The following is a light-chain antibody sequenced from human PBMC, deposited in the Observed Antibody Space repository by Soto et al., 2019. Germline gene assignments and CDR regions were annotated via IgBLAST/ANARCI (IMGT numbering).Light chain of an antibody. CDR3: SSCTSNSTYV. Sequence: QSVLTQPASVPGSPGHSMAISRPPHNSDGACYSYVFWYQQHPGKAPNLMVYDVSNGPSGVYNRFSGSKSGNTASLTISVHQAANEADYYCSSCTSNSTYVFGTGTKV. V-gene: IGLV2-14*01. J-gene: IGLJ1*01. CDR1: NSDGACYSY. CDR2: DVS.